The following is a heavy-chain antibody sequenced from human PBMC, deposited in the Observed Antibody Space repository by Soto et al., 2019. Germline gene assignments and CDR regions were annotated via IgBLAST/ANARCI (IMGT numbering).Heavy chain of an antibody. CDR2: ISSSSSYI. Sequence: GGSLRLSCAASGFTFSSYSMNWVRQAPGKGLEWVSSISSSSSYIYYADSVKGRFTISRDNAKNSLYLQMNSLRAEDTAVYYCARDSLAIAVAGTWFDYWGQGTLVTV. V-gene: IGHV3-21*01. CDR3: ARDSLAIAVAGTWFDY. D-gene: IGHD6-19*01. J-gene: IGHJ4*02. CDR1: GFTFSSYS.